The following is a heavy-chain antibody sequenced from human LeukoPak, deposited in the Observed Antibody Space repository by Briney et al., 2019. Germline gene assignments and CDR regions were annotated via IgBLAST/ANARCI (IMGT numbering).Heavy chain of an antibody. Sequence: ASVKVSCKASGYTFTGYYMHWVRQAPGQGLEWMGWINPNSGGTNYAQKFQGGVTMTRDTSISTAYMELSRLRSDDTAVYYCARVLGSGRYSSSWYYFDYWGQGTLVTVSS. J-gene: IGHJ4*02. CDR3: ARVLGSGRYSSSWYYFDY. D-gene: IGHD6-13*01. V-gene: IGHV1-2*02. CDR1: GYTFTGYY. CDR2: INPNSGGT.